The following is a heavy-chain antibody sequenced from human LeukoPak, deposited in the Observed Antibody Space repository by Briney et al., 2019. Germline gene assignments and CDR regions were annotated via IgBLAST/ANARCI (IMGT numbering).Heavy chain of an antibody. CDR1: RFTLSTYW. CDR3: ARERRGGSYFTEKRLDH. V-gene: IGHV3-7*01. J-gene: IGHJ4*02. CDR2: IKQDGSQE. Sequence: GGSLRLSCAASRFTLSTYWMSWVRQAPGKGLEWVAHIKQDGSQEYYVDSVKGRFTISRDSAKNSLYLQMNSLRAEDTAVYYCARERRGGSYFTEKRLDHWGQGTLVAVSS. D-gene: IGHD1-26*01.